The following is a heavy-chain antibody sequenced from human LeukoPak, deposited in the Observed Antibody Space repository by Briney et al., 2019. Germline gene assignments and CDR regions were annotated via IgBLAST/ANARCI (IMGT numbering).Heavy chain of an antibody. J-gene: IGHJ5*02. CDR3: ARGDGEAASLWENWFDP. Sequence: AASVKVSCKASGYTFTNYYMHWVRQAPGHGLEWMGIINPSGGSTSYAQKFQGRVTMTRDMSTNTVYMELSSLRSEDTAVYYCARGDGEAASLWENWFDPWGQGTLVTVSS. V-gene: IGHV1-46*01. D-gene: IGHD6-13*01. CDR2: INPSGGST. CDR1: GYTFTNYY.